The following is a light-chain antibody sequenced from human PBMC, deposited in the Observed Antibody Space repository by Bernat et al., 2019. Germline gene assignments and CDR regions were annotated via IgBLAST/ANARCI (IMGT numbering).Light chain of an antibody. Sequence: TLSFRASQSVTSYLAWYQQKPGQAPRLLIYGASKRATGIPDRFSGIGSGTDFTLSISSLVPEDVGVYYCKQYNNLYSFCRGTKVEIK. CDR1: QSVTSY. J-gene: IGKJ2*03. CDR2: GAS. CDR3: KQYNNLYS. V-gene: IGKV3D-15*01.